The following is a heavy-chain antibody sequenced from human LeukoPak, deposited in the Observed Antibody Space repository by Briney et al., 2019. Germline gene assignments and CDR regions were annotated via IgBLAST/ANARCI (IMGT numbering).Heavy chain of an antibody. CDR2: ISSSSSAI. CDR1: GFTFSNYS. D-gene: IGHD2-21*02. Sequence: GGSLRLSCAASGFTFSNYSMNWVSQAPGKGLEWVSYISSSSSAIYYADSVKGRLTISRDNAKNSLYLQMNSLRAEDTAVYYCAKHILVVTGHYYYGMDVWGQGTTVAVPS. V-gene: IGHV3-48*04. J-gene: IGHJ6*02. CDR3: AKHILVVTGHYYYGMDV.